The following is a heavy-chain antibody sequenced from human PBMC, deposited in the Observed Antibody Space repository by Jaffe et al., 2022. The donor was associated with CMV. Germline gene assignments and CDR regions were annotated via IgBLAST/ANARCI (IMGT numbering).Heavy chain of an antibody. CDR1: GYTFTGYY. CDR2: INPNSGGT. J-gene: IGHJ6*02. CDR3: ARDPEPPDYYYGMDV. V-gene: IGHV1-2*02. Sequence: QVQLVQSGAEVKKPGASVKVSCKASGYTFTGYYMHWVRQAPGQGLEWMGWINPNSGGTNYAQKFQGRVTMTRDTSISTAYMELSRLRSDDTAVYYCARDPEPPDYYYGMDVWGQGTTVTVSS. D-gene: IGHD1-26*01.